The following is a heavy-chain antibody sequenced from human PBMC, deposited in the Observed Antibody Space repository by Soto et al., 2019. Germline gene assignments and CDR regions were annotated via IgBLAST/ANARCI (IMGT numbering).Heavy chain of an antibody. V-gene: IGHV2-5*02. CDR2: IYWADDK. J-gene: IGHJ4*02. Sequence: QITLKESGPTVVKPTQTLTLTCSLSGFSLNTGGVGVGWIRQPPGKALEWLAVIYWADDKSWNTSLRDRLTINRDASDDQVVLTVTNMDPVDTGTYYCARRRGGFGGGWTTPYFDYWGQGNLVTVSS. CDR3: ARRRGGFGGGWTTPYFDY. CDR1: GFSLNTGGVG. D-gene: IGHD6-19*01.